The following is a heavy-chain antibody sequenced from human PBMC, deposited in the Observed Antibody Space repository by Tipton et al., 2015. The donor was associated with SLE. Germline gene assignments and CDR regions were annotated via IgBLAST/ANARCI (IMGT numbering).Heavy chain of an antibody. J-gene: IGHJ5*02. CDR3: AGHPAIATAGTERGWIDP. CDR1: GGSISSSSYY. D-gene: IGHD6-13*01. CDR2: FYYSGST. Sequence: TLSLTCTVSGGSISSSSYYWGWIRQPPGKGLEWIGSFYYSGSTYYNPSLKTRVTISVDTSKNQFSLKLSSVTAADTAVYYCAGHPAIATAGTERGWIDPWGQGTLVTVSS. V-gene: IGHV4-39*01.